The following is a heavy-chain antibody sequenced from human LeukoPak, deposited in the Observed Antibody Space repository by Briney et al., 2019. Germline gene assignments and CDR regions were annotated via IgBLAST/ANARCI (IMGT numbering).Heavy chain of an antibody. V-gene: IGHV3-11*01. D-gene: IGHD2-21*02. J-gene: IGHJ5*02. Sequence: GGSLRLSCAASGFTFSDYYMSWIRQAPGKGLEWVSYISSSGSTIYYADSVRGRFTISRDNAKNSLYLQMNSLRAEDTAVYYCAKAPVVVVTAIPNRWISWFDPWGQGTLVTVSS. CDR2: ISSSGSTI. CDR3: AKAPVVVVTAIPNRWISWFDP. CDR1: GFTFSDYY.